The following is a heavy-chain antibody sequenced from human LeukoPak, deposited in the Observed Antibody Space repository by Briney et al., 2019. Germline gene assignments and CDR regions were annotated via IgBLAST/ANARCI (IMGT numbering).Heavy chain of an antibody. V-gene: IGHV4-39*01. CDR1: GGSISSSSYC. Sequence: PSETLSLTCTVSGGSISSSSYCWGWIRQPPGKGLEWIVSIYYSGSTDYNPSLKSRVTISVDTSKNQFSLNLSSVTAADTAVYYCARQLVRVVISDFDHWGQGTLVTVSS. CDR3: ARQLVRVVISDFDH. J-gene: IGHJ4*02. CDR2: IYYSGST. D-gene: IGHD3-10*01.